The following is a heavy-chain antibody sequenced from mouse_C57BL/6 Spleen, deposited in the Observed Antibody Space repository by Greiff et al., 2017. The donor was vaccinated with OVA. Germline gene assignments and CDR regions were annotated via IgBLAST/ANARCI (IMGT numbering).Heavy chain of an antibody. Sequence: EVQLQQSVAELVRPGASVKLSCTASGFNIKNTYMNWVKQRPEQGLEWIGRIDPANGNTKYAPKFQGKATITADTSSNTAYLQLSSLTSEDTAIYYCARSYDYAPYYFDYWGQGTTLTVSS. V-gene: IGHV14-3*01. D-gene: IGHD2-4*01. CDR3: ARSYDYAPYYFDY. CDR1: GFNIKNTY. J-gene: IGHJ2*01. CDR2: IDPANGNT.